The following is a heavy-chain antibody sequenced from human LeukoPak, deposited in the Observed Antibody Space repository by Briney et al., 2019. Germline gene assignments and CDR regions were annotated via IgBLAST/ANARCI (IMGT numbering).Heavy chain of an antibody. CDR2: INPNSGGT. J-gene: IGHJ4*02. CDR1: GYTFTGYY. CDR3: ARASDDFWSGYYDY. V-gene: IGHV1-2*02. Sequence: ASVKVSCKASGYTFTGYYMHWVRQAPGQGLEWMGWINPNSGGTNYAQKFQGRVTMTRDTSISTAYMELSRLRSDDTAVYYCARASDDFWSGYYDYWGQGTLVTVSS. D-gene: IGHD3-3*01.